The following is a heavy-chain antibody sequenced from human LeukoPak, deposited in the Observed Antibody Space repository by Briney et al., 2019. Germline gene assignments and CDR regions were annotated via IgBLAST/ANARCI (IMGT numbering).Heavy chain of an antibody. V-gene: IGHV3-21*01. J-gene: IGHJ4*02. D-gene: IGHD3-10*01. CDR1: GFTFSSYS. CDR3: ARVGGLWFGEL. CDR2: ISSSSSHI. Sequence: PGWSLRLSCAASGFTFSSYSMNWVRPAPGKGLEWVSSISSSSSHIYYADSVKGRFIISRDNAKNSLYLQMNSLSTDDTAVYYCARVGGLWFGELWGQGTLVTVSS.